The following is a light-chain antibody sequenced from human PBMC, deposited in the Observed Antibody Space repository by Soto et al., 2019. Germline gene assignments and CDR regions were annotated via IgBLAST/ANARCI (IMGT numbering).Light chain of an antibody. V-gene: IGLV2-8*01. CDR2: EVS. CDR1: SSDVGGYNY. J-gene: IGLJ2*01. CDR3: SSYAGSNNFDVV. Sequence: QSVLTQPPFASGSPGQSVTISCTGTSSDVGGYNYVSWYQLHPSKAPKLMIYEVSKRPSGVPDRFSGSKSGNTASLTVSGLQAEDEADYYCSSYAGSNNFDVVFGGGTKVTVL.